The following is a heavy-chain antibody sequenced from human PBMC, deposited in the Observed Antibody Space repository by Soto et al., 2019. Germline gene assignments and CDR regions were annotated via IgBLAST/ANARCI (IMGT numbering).Heavy chain of an antibody. D-gene: IGHD3-9*01. CDR1: GYTFTSYH. Sequence: GASVKVSCKASGYTFTSYHITWVRQAPGQGLEWMGGIIPIFGTANYAQKFQGRVTITADESTSTAYMELSSLRSEDTAVYYCARERGDYDILTGLNWFDPWGQGTLVTVSS. J-gene: IGHJ5*02. CDR3: ARERGDYDILTGLNWFDP. V-gene: IGHV1-69*13. CDR2: IIPIFGTA.